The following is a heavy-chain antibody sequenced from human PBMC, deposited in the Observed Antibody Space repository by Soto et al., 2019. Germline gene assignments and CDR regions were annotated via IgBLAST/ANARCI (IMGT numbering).Heavy chain of an antibody. J-gene: IGHJ4*01. Sequence: EVQLLESGGGLVQPGGSLRLSCAGSGFTFSSDAMSWVRQAPGKGLEWGSAIRGRGGCTDYADSVKGRFTISRDNSKITLYLPINSHRPEDTAVYYCAKDQRNSSSHSGHRTLYTVAT. D-gene: IGHD2-2*01. CDR1: GFTFSSDA. CDR3: AKDQRNSSSH. V-gene: IGHV3-23*01. CDR2: IRGRGGCT.